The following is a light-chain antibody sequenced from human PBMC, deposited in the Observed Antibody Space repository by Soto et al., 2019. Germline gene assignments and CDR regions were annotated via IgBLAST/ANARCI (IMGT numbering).Light chain of an antibody. J-gene: IGLJ1*01. CDR1: SSDVGGYNY. Sequence: QSALTQPRSVSGSPGQSVTISCTGTSSDVGGYNYVSWYQQHPGKAPKLMIYDVSKRPSGVPDRFSGSKSGNTASLTISGLQAEDGGDYYCCSYAGSYTYNYVFGTGTKVTVL. CDR2: DVS. CDR3: CSYAGSYTYNYV. V-gene: IGLV2-11*01.